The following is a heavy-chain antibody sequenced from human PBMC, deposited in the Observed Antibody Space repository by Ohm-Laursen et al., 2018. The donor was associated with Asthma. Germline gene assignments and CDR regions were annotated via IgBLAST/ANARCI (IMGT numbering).Heavy chain of an antibody. CDR2: IYYSGST. J-gene: IGHJ4*02. CDR3: ARYTITMIAIDY. CDR1: GGSISSGDYY. D-gene: IGHD3-22*01. V-gene: IGHV4-30-4*01. Sequence: TLSLTCTVSGGSISSGDYYWSWIRQPPGKGLEWIGYIYYSGSTYYNPSLKSRVTISVDTSKNQFSLKLSSVTAADTAVYYCARYTITMIAIDYWGQGTLVTVSS.